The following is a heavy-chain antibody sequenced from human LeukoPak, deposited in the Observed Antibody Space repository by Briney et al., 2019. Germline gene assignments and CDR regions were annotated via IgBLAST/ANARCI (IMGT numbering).Heavy chain of an antibody. CDR3: AKVQFNWGPIDY. J-gene: IGHJ4*02. Sequence: GGSLRLSCAASGFTFSSYAMTWVRQTPGKGLEWVSAISGGGSSTYFADSVKGRFTVSRDNSKNTLYLQMNSLRVEDTATYFCAKVQFNWGPIDYWGQGTPVIVSS. CDR2: ISGGGSST. CDR1: GFTFSSYA. V-gene: IGHV3-23*01. D-gene: IGHD7-27*01.